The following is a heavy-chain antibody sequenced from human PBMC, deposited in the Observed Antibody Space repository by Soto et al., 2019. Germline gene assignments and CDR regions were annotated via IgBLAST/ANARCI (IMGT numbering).Heavy chain of an antibody. CDR3: ASPLRIPSYYYYYGMDV. CDR2: IIPIFGTA. J-gene: IGHJ6*02. CDR1: GGTFSSYA. Sequence: QVQLVQSGAEVKKPGSSVKVSCKASGGTFSSYAISWVRQAPGQGLEWMGGIIPIFGTANYAQKFQGRVTITADESTSPAYMELSSLRSEDTAVYYCASPLRIPSYYYYYGMDVWGQGTTVTVSS. D-gene: IGHD4-17*01. V-gene: IGHV1-69*01.